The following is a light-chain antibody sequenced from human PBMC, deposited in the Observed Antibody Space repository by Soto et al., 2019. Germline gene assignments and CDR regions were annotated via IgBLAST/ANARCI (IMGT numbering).Light chain of an antibody. J-gene: IGKJ1*01. CDR3: QQKWT. V-gene: IGKV3-20*01. CDR2: GAS. CDR1: QSVSSSY. Sequence: EIVLTQSPGTLSLSPGERATLSCRASQSVSSSYLAWYQQKPGQAPRLLIYGASSRATGIPDRFSGSGSGTDFTLIISRLEPEEFAVYYCQQKWTFGQGTKVEIK.